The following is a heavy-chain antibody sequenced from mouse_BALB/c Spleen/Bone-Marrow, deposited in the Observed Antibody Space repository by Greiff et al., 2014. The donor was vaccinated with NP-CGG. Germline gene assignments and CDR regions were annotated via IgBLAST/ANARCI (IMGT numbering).Heavy chain of an antibody. J-gene: IGHJ2*01. CDR3: TRGGNWDDFDY. D-gene: IGHD4-1*01. CDR2: ISSGSSTI. Sequence: DVKLVESGGGLVQPGGSRKLSCAASGFTFSSFGMHWVRQTPEKGLEWVAYISSGSSTIYYADTVKGRFTISRDNPKNTLFLQVTSLRSKDTAMYYCTRGGNWDDFDYWGQGTTLTVSS. V-gene: IGHV5-17*02. CDR1: GFTFSSFG.